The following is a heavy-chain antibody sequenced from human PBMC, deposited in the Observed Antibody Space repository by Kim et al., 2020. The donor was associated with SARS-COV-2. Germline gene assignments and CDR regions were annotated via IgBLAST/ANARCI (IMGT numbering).Heavy chain of an antibody. Sequence: STPTRKSRITISIGTSKSQFSLKMSSVTAADTAVYYCARLRTPGRAFDYWGQGTLVTVSS. D-gene: IGHD1-26*01. V-gene: IGHV4-39*01. J-gene: IGHJ4*02. CDR3: ARLRTPGRAFDY.